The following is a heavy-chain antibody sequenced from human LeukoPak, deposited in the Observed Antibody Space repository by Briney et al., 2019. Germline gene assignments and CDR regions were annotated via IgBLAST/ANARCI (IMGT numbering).Heavy chain of an antibody. Sequence: GGSLRLSCAASGFTFSSYSMNWVRQAPGKGLEWVSSISSSSSYIYYADSVKGRFTISRDNAKNSLYLQMNSLRAEDTAVYYCARNPPDFDMIVVVPGYWGQGTLVTVSS. V-gene: IGHV3-21*01. CDR3: ARNPPDFDMIVVVPGY. CDR2: ISSSSSYI. CDR1: GFTFSSYS. J-gene: IGHJ4*02. D-gene: IGHD3-22*01.